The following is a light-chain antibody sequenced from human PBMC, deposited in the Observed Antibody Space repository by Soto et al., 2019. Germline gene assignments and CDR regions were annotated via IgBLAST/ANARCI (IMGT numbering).Light chain of an antibody. Sequence: QSVLTQPPSASGSPGQSVTISCTGTSSDVGGYNYVSWYQQHPGKAPKLMIYEVNKRPSGVPDRFSGSKSGNTASLTVSGLQAEDEADYYCSSYASNSNFFYVFGTGTNVTVL. J-gene: IGLJ1*01. CDR3: SSYASNSNFFYV. V-gene: IGLV2-8*01. CDR1: SSDVGGYNY. CDR2: EVN.